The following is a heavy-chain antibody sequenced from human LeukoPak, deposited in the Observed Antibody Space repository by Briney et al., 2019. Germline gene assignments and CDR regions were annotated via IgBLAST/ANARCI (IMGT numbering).Heavy chain of an antibody. D-gene: IGHD6-13*01. CDR3: ANIAAPHYYYYYYMDV. CDR2: IWYDGSNK. J-gene: IGHJ6*03. V-gene: IGHV3-33*06. CDR1: GFTFSSYG. Sequence: GRSLRLSCAASGFTFSSYGMHWVRQAPGKGLEWVAVIWYDGSNKYYADSVKGRFTISRDNSKNTLYLQMNSLRAEDTAVYYCANIAAPHYYYYYYMDVWGKGTTVTVSS.